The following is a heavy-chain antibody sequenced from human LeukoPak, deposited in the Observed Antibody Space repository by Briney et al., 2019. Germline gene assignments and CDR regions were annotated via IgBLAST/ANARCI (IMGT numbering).Heavy chain of an antibody. Sequence: SETLSLTCTVSGGPISSYYWSWIRQPPGKGLEWIGYIYYSGSTNYNPSLKSRVTISVDTSKNQFSLKLSSVTAADTAVYYCARRDYGVNSGEYFQHWGQGSLVTVSS. CDR3: ARRDYGVNSGEYFQH. V-gene: IGHV4-59*08. D-gene: IGHD4-23*01. CDR1: GGPISSYY. CDR2: IYYSGST. J-gene: IGHJ1*01.